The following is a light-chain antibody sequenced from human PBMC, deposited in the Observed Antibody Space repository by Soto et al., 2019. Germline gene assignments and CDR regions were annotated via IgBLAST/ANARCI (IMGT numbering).Light chain of an antibody. V-gene: IGKV3-20*01. CDR1: QSVSSSY. Sequence: EIVLTQSPGTLSLSPGERATLSCRASQSVSSSYLAWYQQKPGQAPRLLIYGASSRATGIPDRFSGSGSGTDFTLPISRLEAEDFAVYYWQQYGSSPRTFGQGPKLEIK. CDR3: QQYGSSPRT. J-gene: IGKJ2*01. CDR2: GAS.